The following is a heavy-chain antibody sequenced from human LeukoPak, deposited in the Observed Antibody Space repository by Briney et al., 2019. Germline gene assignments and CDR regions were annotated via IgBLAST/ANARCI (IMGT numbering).Heavy chain of an antibody. V-gene: IGHV1-69*04. Sequence: SVRVSCKASGGTFTHDVVSWLRQAPEQGLEWVGRIVPTFGKTTYAERFQDRVTITADKSTGIAYMELSGLTSDDTAIYYCALEGNDSGSDTCPQFLDSWGQGVRVIVSS. CDR1: GGTFTHDV. J-gene: IGHJ5*01. CDR2: IVPTFGKT. D-gene: IGHD3-10*01. CDR3: ALEGNDSGSDTCPQFLDS.